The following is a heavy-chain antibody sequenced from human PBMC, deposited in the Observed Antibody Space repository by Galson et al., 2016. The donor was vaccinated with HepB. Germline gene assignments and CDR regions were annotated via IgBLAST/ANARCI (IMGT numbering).Heavy chain of an antibody. D-gene: IGHD4/OR15-4a*01. CDR2: TSYSRST. V-gene: IGHV4-39*01. J-gene: IGHJ4*02. CDR3: AKLPGNGATVFQY. Sequence: SETLSLTCTVSGASVSRSNYNWAWIRQPPGKGLEWIGRTSYSRSTLYNPSLKSRVTVSVDTSKNQFSLHLTSLIAADTAVYHCAKLPGNGATVFQYWGQGTLVTVSS. CDR1: GASVSRSNYN.